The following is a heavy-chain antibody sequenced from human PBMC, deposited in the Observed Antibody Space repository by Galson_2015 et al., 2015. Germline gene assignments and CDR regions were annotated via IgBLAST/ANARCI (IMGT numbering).Heavy chain of an antibody. D-gene: IGHD3-3*01. CDR2: IYYSGST. CDR3: ARGDYFFGVVTNFDY. J-gene: IGHJ4*02. V-gene: IGHV4-31*03. Sequence: TLSLTCTVSGGSISSGGYYWSWIRQHPGKGLEWIGYIYYSGSTYYNPSLKSRVTISVDTSKNQFSLKLSSVTAADTAVYYCARGDYFFGVVTNFDYWGQGTLVTVSS. CDR1: GGSISSGGYY.